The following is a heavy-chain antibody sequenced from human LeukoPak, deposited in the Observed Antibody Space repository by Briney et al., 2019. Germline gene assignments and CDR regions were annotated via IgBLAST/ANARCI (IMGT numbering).Heavy chain of an antibody. V-gene: IGHV3-23*01. CDR3: AKDNDYRPGY. D-gene: IGHD4-11*01. Sequence: GGSLRLSCAASGFTFSGYAMSWVRQAPGKGLEWVSAISGSGGSTYYADSVKGRFTISRDNSKNTLYLQMSSLRTEDTAVYYCAKDNDYRPGYWGQGTLVTVSS. J-gene: IGHJ4*02. CDR1: GFTFSGYA. CDR2: ISGSGGST.